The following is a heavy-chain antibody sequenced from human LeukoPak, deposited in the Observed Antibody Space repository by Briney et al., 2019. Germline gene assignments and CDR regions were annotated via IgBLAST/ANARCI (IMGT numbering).Heavy chain of an antibody. CDR1: GFSFNSYE. CDR3: ARGGWYGTKQLDY. CDR2: ITATGNTQ. J-gene: IGHJ4*02. V-gene: IGHV3-48*03. D-gene: IGHD6-19*01. Sequence: GSLRLSCAASGFSFNSYEMVWVRQTPGMRLEWTAYITATGNTQYYSDSVRGRFTISRDSAKNSLYLQMNSLRAEDTAVYYCARGGWYGTKQLDYWGQGTLVTVSS.